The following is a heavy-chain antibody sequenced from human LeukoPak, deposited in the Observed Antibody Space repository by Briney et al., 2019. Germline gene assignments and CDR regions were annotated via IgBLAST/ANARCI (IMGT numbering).Heavy chain of an antibody. J-gene: IGHJ4*02. D-gene: IGHD3-22*01. CDR1: GYTFTSYA. CDR2: INAGNGNT. V-gene: IGHV1-3*01. Sequence: ASVKVSCKASGYTFTSYAMHWVRQAPGQRLEWMGWINAGNGNTKYSQKFQGRVTITRDTSASTAYMELSSLRSEDAAVYYCARARYYYDSSGYYPLRLDYWGQGTLVTVSS. CDR3: ARARYYYDSSGYYPLRLDY.